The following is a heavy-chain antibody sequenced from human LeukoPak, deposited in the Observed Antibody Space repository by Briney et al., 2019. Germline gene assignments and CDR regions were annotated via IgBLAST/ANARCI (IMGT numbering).Heavy chain of an antibody. D-gene: IGHD1-26*01. CDR3: VEVGLGGGYRYDF. J-gene: IGHJ4*02. V-gene: IGHV3-23*01. CDR1: GFTFTSYA. Sequence: GGSLRLSCAASGFTFTSYAMTWVRQAPGKGLEWVSGISGSGGSTYYADSVRGRFTISRDNSKNTLYLQMNSLRAEDTAVYYCVEVGLGGGYRYDFWGQGTLVTVSS. CDR2: ISGSGGST.